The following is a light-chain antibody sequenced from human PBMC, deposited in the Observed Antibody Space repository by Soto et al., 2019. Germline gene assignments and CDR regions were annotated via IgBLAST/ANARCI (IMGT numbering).Light chain of an antibody. CDR1: QGISNY. CDR2: DAS. Sequence: DIQMTQSPSSLSASVGDRVTITCQASQGISNYLNWYQQKPGKAPKPLIYDASNLETGVPSRFSGSGSGTDFTFTISSLQPEDTATYYCQQYENLPITFGQRTRLHIK. CDR3: QQYENLPIT. V-gene: IGKV1-33*01. J-gene: IGKJ5*01.